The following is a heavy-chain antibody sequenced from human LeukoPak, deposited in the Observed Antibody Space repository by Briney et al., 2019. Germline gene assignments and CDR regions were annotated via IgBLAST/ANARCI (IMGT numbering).Heavy chain of an antibody. Sequence: GGSLRLSCAASGFGFTAYSMNWVRQAPGRGLEWISYIGPGGDIYYADSVTGRFTVSRDTAKNSLYLQMNGLRVEDTAVYYCARRFDSWGQGTLVTVSS. CDR3: ARRFDS. CDR2: IGPGGDI. J-gene: IGHJ4*02. CDR1: GFGFTAYS. V-gene: IGHV3-48*01.